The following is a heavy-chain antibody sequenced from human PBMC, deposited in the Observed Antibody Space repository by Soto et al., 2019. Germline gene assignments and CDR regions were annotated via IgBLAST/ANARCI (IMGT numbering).Heavy chain of an antibody. CDR3: ARHRIAAAGTLRYYYYYMDV. Sequence: SETLSLTCTVSGGSISSSSYYWGWIRQPPGKGLEWIGSIYYSGSTYYNPSLKSRVTISVDTSKNQFSLKLSSVTAADTAVYYCARHRIAAAGTLRYYYYYMDVWGKGTTVTVSS. V-gene: IGHV4-39*01. CDR2: IYYSGST. D-gene: IGHD6-13*01. J-gene: IGHJ6*03. CDR1: GGSISSSSYY.